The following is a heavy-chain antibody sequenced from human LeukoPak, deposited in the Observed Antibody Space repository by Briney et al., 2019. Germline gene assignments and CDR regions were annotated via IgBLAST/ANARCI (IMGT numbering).Heavy chain of an antibody. V-gene: IGHV1-69*04. D-gene: IGHD3-22*01. CDR3: APLDSSGYYYQL. CDR2: IIPILGIA. CDR1: GGTFSSYA. J-gene: IGHJ4*02. Sequence: SVKVSRKASGGTFSSYAISWVRQAPGQGLEWMGRIIPILGIANYAQKFQGRVTITADKSTSTAYMELSSLRSEDTAVYYCAPLDSSGYYYQLWGQGTLVTVSS.